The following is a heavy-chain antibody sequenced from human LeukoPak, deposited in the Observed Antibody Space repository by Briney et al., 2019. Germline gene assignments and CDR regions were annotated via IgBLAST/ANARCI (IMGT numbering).Heavy chain of an antibody. CDR2: INHSGST. J-gene: IGHJ5*02. CDR3: ARGGGIAAAGRPYNWFDP. D-gene: IGHD6-13*01. V-gene: IGHV4-34*01. CDR1: GGSFSGYY. Sequence: SETLSLTCAVYGGSFSGYYWSWIRQPPGKGLEWIGEINHSGSTNYNPSLKSRATISVDTSKNQFSLKLSSVTAADTAVYYCARGGGIAAAGRPYNWFDPWGQGTLVTVSS.